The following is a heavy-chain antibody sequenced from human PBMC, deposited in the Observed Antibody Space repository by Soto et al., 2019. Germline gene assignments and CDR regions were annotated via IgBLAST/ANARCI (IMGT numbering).Heavy chain of an antibody. CDR1: GGSISSYY. V-gene: IGHV4-59*08. CDR3: ARQLRTDGMDV. J-gene: IGHJ6*02. Sequence: PSETLSLTCTVSGGSISSYYWSWIRQPPGKGLEWIGYIYYSGSTNYNPSLKSRVTISVDTSKNQFSLKLSSVTAADTAVYYCARQLRTDGMDVWGQGTTVTVSS. CDR2: IYYSGST.